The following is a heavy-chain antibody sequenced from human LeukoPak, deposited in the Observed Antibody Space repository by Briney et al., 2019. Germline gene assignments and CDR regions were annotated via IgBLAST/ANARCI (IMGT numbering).Heavy chain of an antibody. CDR3: ARTYCSGGSCYFDY. CDR1: GGSISSGGYY. V-gene: IGHV4-61*08. Sequence: TSETLSLTCTVFGGSISSGGYYWSWIRQPPGKGLEWIGYIYYSGSTNYNPSLKSRVTISVDTSKNQFSLKLSSVTAADTAVYYCARTYCSGGSCYFDYWGQGTLVTVSS. J-gene: IGHJ4*02. CDR2: IYYSGST. D-gene: IGHD2-15*01.